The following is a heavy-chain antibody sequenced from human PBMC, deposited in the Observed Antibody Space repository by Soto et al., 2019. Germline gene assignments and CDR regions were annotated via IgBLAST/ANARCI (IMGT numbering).Heavy chain of an antibody. CDR3: AKGKAHTLFGVDTLFDY. D-gene: IGHD3-3*01. CDR1: GFIFSSYG. Sequence: GGSLRLSCAASGFIFSSYGMHWARQAPGKGLEWVAVIWFDGSDKYYADSVKGRFTISRDNSQKTLYLQMNSLRAEDTAIYYCAKGKAHTLFGVDTLFDYWGQGTLVTVSS. V-gene: IGHV3-33*06. CDR2: IWFDGSDK. J-gene: IGHJ4*02.